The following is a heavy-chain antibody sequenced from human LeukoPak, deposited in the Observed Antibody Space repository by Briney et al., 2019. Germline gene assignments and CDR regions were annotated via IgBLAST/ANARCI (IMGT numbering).Heavy chain of an antibody. CDR1: GGSIFSTNW. J-gene: IGHJ6*03. CDR2: IFYSGST. Sequence: SETLSLTCAVSGGSIFSTNWWSWVRQPPGKGLEWIGQIFYSGSTSYSPSLKSRVTISVDTSKNQFSLKLSSVTAADTAVYYCARALYGSGSYRRFYYYYYMDVWGKGTTVTVSS. CDR3: ARALYGSGSYRRFYYYYYMDV. V-gene: IGHV4-4*02. D-gene: IGHD3-10*01.